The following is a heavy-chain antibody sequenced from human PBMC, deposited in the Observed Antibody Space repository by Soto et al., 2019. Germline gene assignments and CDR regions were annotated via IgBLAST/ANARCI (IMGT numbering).Heavy chain of an antibody. D-gene: IGHD4-17*01. CDR3: TRVLFFISPSTVTTDAY. Sequence: VQLVQSGAELKKPGASVRVSCKASGYTFTSFGVSWVRQAPGQGPEWMGWISPETGKTAYSYKFQDRVAMTADASTTTFYLDLGSIRSDDTAVYYCTRVLFFISPSTVTTDAYWGQGTLVTVSS. V-gene: IGHV1-18*04. J-gene: IGHJ4*02. CDR2: ISPETGKT. CDR1: GYTFTSFG.